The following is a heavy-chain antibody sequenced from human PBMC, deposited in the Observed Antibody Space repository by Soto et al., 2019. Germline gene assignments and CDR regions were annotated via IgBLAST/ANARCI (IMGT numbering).Heavy chain of an antibody. CDR2: INPSGGST. Sequence: QVQLVQSGAEVMQPGASVKVSCKASGYTFTSYYIQWVRQAPGQGLEWMGIINPSGGSTNYAQKFQGGXTXTXXTSTSTVYMELSSLRSEDTAIYYCSRGYPPRDQLGNLPGAFWGQGTLVTVSS. V-gene: IGHV1-46*03. J-gene: IGHJ4*02. D-gene: IGHD1-1*01. CDR1: GYTFTSYY. CDR3: SRGYPPRDQLGNLPGAF.